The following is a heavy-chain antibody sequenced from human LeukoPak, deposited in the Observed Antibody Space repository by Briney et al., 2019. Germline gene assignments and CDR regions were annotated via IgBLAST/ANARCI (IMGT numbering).Heavy chain of an antibody. CDR2: ISSSGSTI. V-gene: IGHV3-48*03. CDR3: AGDYSYGDDFDY. Sequence: GSLRLSCAASGFTFSSYEMNWVRQAPGKGLEWVSYISSSGSTIYYADSVKGRFTISRDNPKNSLYLQMNSLRAEDTAVYYCAGDYSYGDDFDYWGQGTLVTVSS. CDR1: GFTFSSYE. D-gene: IGHD5-18*01. J-gene: IGHJ4*02.